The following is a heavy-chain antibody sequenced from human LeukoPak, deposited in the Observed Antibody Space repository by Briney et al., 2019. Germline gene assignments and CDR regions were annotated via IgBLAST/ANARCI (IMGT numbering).Heavy chain of an antibody. CDR3: ARRGNEWLPFDY. D-gene: IGHD5-12*01. Sequence: PGGSLRLSCAASGFTFDDYAMHWVRQAPGKGLEWVSSISSSSSYIYYADSVKGRFTISRDNAKNSLYLQMNSLRAEDTAVYYCARRGNEWLPFDYWGQGTLVTVSS. J-gene: IGHJ4*02. CDR1: GFTFDDYA. V-gene: IGHV3-21*01. CDR2: ISSSSSYI.